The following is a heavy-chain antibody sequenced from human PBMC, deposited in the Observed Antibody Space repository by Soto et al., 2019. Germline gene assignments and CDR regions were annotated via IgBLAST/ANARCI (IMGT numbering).Heavy chain of an antibody. J-gene: IGHJ4*02. CDR2: IYTSGST. Sequence: WETLSLTCTVSGGSISSYYWSWIRQPAGKGLQWIGRIYTSGSTNYNPSLKSRVTMSVDTSKNQFSLKLSSVTAADTAVYYCARACSSTSCYDVFDSWGQGTLVTVSS. V-gene: IGHV4-4*07. CDR1: GGSISSYY. CDR3: ARACSSTSCYDVFDS. D-gene: IGHD2-2*01.